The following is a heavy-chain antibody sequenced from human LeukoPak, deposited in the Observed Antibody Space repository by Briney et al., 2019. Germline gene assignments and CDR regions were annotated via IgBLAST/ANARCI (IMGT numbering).Heavy chain of an antibody. Sequence: PSETLSLTCTVSGGSISSYYWSWIRQPPGKGLDWIGYIYTSGSTYYNPSLKSRVTISVDTSKNQFSLKLRSVTAADTAVYYCARHARLRDAYFDYWGQGALVTVSS. CDR3: ARHARLRDAYFDY. CDR2: IYTSGST. CDR1: GGSISSYY. J-gene: IGHJ4*02. D-gene: IGHD5-24*01. V-gene: IGHV4-4*09.